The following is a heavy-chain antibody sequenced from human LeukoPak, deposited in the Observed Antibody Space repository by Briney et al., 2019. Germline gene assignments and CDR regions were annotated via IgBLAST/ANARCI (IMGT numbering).Heavy chain of an antibody. CDR2: ISGSGGST. CDR3: AKSGSDYYDSSGILDY. Sequence: PGGSLRLSCAASGFTFSSYAMSWVRQAPGKGLEWVSAISGSGGSTYYADSVKGRFTISRDNSKNTLYLQMNSLRAEDTAVYYCAKSGSDYYDSSGILDYWGQGTLVTVSS. V-gene: IGHV3-23*01. CDR1: GFTFSSYA. D-gene: IGHD3-22*01. J-gene: IGHJ4*02.